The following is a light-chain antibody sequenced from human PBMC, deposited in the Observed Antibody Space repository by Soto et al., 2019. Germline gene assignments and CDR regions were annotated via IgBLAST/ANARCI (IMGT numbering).Light chain of an antibody. CDR2: GAS. V-gene: IGKV1-39*01. CDR1: QSINIY. J-gene: IGKJ2*01. CDR3: QQSYRSPYT. Sequence: IQMTQSPSSLSASVGDSVTVTCRASQSINIYLNWYQQKPGKAPTPLIYGASSLQSGVPSRFTGGGSRTDFTLTISSLQPEDFATYYCQQSYRSPYTFGQGTQLEIK.